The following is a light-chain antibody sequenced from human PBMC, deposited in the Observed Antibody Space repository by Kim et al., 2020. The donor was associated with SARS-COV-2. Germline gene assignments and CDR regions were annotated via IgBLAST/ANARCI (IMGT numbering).Light chain of an antibody. CDR2: GAS. V-gene: IGKV3-15*01. CDR1: QSVSSN. CDR3: QQNNNCPIT. J-gene: IGKJ5*01. Sequence: EIVMTHSPATLSVSPGERATLSCRASQSVSSNLAWYQQKPGQAPRLLIYGASTRATGIPARFSGSGSGTEFTLTISSLQSEDFAVYYCQQNNNCPITFGQGTRLEIK.